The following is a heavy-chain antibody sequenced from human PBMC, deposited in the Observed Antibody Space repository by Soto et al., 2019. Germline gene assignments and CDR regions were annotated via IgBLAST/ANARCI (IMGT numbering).Heavy chain of an antibody. Sequence: QVQLVQSGAEVKKPGSSVKVSCKASGGTFSSYAISWVRQAPGQGLEWMGGIIPIFGTANYAQKFQGRVTSTAVESTSTAYMELSGLRSEDTAVYYCASFNRGYCSGGSCQTFDYWGQGTLVTVSS. CDR3: ASFNRGYCSGGSCQTFDY. J-gene: IGHJ4*02. V-gene: IGHV1-69*01. CDR2: IIPIFGTA. CDR1: GGTFSSYA. D-gene: IGHD2-15*01.